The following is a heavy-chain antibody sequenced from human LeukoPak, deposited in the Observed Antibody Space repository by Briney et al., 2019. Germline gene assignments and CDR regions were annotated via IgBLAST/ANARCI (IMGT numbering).Heavy chain of an antibody. CDR3: ARDRRVVATILGAFDI. CDR2: ISYDGSNK. D-gene: IGHD5-12*01. Sequence: GGSLRLSCAASGFTFSSYAMHWVRQAPGKGLEWVAVISYDGSNKYYADSVKGRFTISRDNSKNTLYLQMNSLRAEDTAVYYCARDRRVVATILGAFDIWGQGTMVTVSS. J-gene: IGHJ3*02. CDR1: GFTFSSYA. V-gene: IGHV3-30-3*01.